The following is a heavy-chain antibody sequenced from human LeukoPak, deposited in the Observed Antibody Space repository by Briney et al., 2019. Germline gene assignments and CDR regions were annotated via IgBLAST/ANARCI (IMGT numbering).Heavy chain of an antibody. J-gene: IGHJ5*02. CDR1: GFTISSHG. Sequence: GGSLRLPCAVSGFTISSHGMHWVRQAPGKGPEWVAMIAYHGNTEYYGDSVKGRFTISRDNSKNTLYLQMDSLRAEDTAVYHCAKDWGSGGWYNYFDPWGQGTLVTVSS. V-gene: IGHV3-30*18. CDR2: IAYHGNTE. D-gene: IGHD6-19*01. CDR3: AKDWGSGGWYNYFDP.